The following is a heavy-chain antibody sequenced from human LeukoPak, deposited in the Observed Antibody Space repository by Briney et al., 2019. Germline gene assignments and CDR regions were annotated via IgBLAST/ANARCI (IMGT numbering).Heavy chain of an antibody. V-gene: IGHV4-34*01. J-gene: IGHJ6*02. D-gene: IGHD3-10*01. Sequence: SETLSLTCAVYGGSFSGYYWSWIRLPPGKGLEWIGEINHSGSTNYNPSLKSRVTISVDTSKNQFSLKLSSVTAADTAVYYCARGYLWFGELLSWYYYGMDVWGQGTTVTVSS. CDR1: GGSFSGYY. CDR3: ARGYLWFGELLSWYYYGMDV. CDR2: INHSGST.